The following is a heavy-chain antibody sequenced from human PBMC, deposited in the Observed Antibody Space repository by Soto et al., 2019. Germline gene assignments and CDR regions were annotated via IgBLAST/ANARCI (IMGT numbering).Heavy chain of an antibody. CDR2: IYYSGST. D-gene: IGHD3-9*01. Sequence: SGPRSLTCPVSGGSISSGGYYWSWLRQPPGKGLECIGYIYYSGSTYYNPSLKSRVTISVDTSKNHFSLKLSSVTAADTAVYYCARERWAILTQDGMDGWGQGTTVTVSS. CDR1: GGSISSGGYY. J-gene: IGHJ6*02. CDR3: ARERWAILTQDGMDG. V-gene: IGHV4-30-4*01.